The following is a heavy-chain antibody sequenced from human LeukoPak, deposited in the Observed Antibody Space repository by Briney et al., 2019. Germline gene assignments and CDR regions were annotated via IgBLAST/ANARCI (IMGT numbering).Heavy chain of an antibody. CDR3: ARTGAYGSGSYSIMGTFDY. Sequence: SVKVSCKASGGTLSSYAISWVRQAPGQGLEWMGGIIPIFGTANYAQKFQGRVTITADKSTSTAYMELSSLRSEDTAVYYCARTGAYGSGSYSIMGTFDYWGQGTLVTVSS. V-gene: IGHV1-69*06. CDR1: GGTLSSYA. J-gene: IGHJ4*02. D-gene: IGHD3-10*01. CDR2: IIPIFGTA.